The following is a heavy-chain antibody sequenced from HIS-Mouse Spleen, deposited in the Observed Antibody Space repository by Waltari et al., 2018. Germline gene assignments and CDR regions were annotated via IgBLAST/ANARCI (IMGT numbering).Heavy chain of an antibody. CDR3: AREIPYSSSWYDWYFDL. V-gene: IGHV4-39*07. CDR1: GGSISSSSSN. D-gene: IGHD6-13*01. J-gene: IGHJ2*01. Sequence: QLQLQELGPGLVKPSETLSLTCTVSGGSISSSSSNWGWIRQPPGKGLEWIGSIYYSGSTYYNPSLKSRVTISVDTSKNQFSLKLSSVTAADTAVYYCAREIPYSSSWYDWYFDLWGRGTLVTVSS. CDR2: IYYSGST.